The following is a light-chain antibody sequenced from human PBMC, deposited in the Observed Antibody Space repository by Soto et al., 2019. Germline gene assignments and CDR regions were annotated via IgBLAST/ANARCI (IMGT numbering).Light chain of an antibody. CDR3: SSYTSSSTAV. V-gene: IGLV2-14*01. CDR2: DVT. Sequence: QSALTQPASVSGSPGQSITISCTGTSSDVGGYNYVSWYQQHPGKAPKLMIYDVTTRPSGVSNRFSGSKSDNTASLTISGLQAEDEADYCCSSYTSSSTAVFGGGTKVTVL. J-gene: IGLJ3*02. CDR1: SSDVGGYNY.